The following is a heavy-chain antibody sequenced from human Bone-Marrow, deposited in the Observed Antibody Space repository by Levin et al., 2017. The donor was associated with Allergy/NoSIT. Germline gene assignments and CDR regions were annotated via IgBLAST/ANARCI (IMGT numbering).Heavy chain of an antibody. CDR3: ARSITMKYGFDR. CDR2: IHRSGST. V-gene: IGHV4-30-2*01. J-gene: IGHJ5*02. Sequence: NSSETLSLTCAVSYGSISTGGYSWSWLRQAPGKGLEWIGYIHRSGSTSYNPSLNNRVTISMARSKNQFSLKLVSVTAADTAVYFCARSITMKYGFDRWGQGTLVTVSS. D-gene: IGHD3-22*01. CDR1: YGSISTGGYS.